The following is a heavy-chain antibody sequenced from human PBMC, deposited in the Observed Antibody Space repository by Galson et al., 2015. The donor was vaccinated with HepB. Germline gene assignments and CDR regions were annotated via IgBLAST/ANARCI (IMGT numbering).Heavy chain of an antibody. Sequence: SLRLSCAASGFTFSSYAMHWVRQAPGKGLEWVAVISYDGSNKYYADSVKGRFTISRDNSKNTLYLQMNSLRAEDTAVYYCARDRIAYGGSSEDYFDYWGQGTLVTVSS. CDR1: GFTFSSYA. J-gene: IGHJ4*02. CDR2: ISYDGSNK. V-gene: IGHV3-30-3*01. D-gene: IGHD1-26*01. CDR3: ARDRIAYGGSSEDYFDY.